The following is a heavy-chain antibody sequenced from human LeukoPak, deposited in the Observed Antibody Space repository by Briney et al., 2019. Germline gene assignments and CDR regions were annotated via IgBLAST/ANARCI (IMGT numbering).Heavy chain of an antibody. J-gene: IGHJ4*02. Sequence: SETLSLTCAVYGGSFSGYYWRWVRQPPGKGLEWIEYIYDSESIKYNPSLQSRVTISADTSKNQFSLKLNSVTAADTAVYYCARDSASRGLDYWGQGTLVSVSS. D-gene: IGHD3-10*01. V-gene: IGHV4-59*01. CDR3: ARDSASRGLDY. CDR1: GGSFSGYY. CDR2: IYDSESI.